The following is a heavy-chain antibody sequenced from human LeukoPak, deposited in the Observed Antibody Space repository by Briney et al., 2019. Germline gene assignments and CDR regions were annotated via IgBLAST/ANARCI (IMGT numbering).Heavy chain of an antibody. CDR3: AKDTGGYDGVDY. CDR2: ISYDGTKK. V-gene: IGHV3-30*18. D-gene: IGHD5-12*01. CDR1: GFTFSGHG. Sequence: GGSLRLSCAASGFTFSGHGMHWFRQAPGQGLEWVALISYDGTKKYYADSVRGRFTVSSDSSKNTLYLQMNSLRVEDTAVYYCAKDTGGYDGVDYWGQGTLVTVSS. J-gene: IGHJ4*02.